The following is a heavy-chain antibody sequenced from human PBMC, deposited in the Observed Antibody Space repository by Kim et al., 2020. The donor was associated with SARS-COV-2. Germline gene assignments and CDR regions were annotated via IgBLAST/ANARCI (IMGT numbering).Heavy chain of an antibody. D-gene: IGHD3-22*01. CDR3: ARDQEGSGWYDYYDSSGYPEVYYYYGMDV. J-gene: IGHJ6*02. CDR2: IIPIFGTA. Sequence: SVKVSCKASGGTFSSYAISWVRQAPGQGLEWMGGIIPIFGTANYAQKFQGRVTITADESTSTAYMELSSLRSEDTAVYYCARDQEGSGWYDYYDSSGYPEVYYYYGMDVWGQGTTVTVSS. CDR1: GGTFSSYA. V-gene: IGHV1-69*13.